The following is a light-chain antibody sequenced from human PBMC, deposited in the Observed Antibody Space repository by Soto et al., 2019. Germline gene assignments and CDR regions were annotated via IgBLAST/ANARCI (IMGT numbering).Light chain of an antibody. J-gene: IGKJ1*01. CDR3: QQYGASPRT. CDR1: QIISSSY. Sequence: EIVLTQSPGTLSLSPGERATLSCRASQIISSSYLAWYQQRPGQAPRLLIYGASSRATGIPDRFSGSGSGTDFTLTISRLEPADFAVYYCQQYGASPRTFGQGTKVEIK. V-gene: IGKV3-20*01. CDR2: GAS.